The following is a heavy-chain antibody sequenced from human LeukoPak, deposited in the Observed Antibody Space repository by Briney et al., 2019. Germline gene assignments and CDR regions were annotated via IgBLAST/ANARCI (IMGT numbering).Heavy chain of an antibody. D-gene: IGHD2-15*01. Sequence: PGGSLRLSCAASGITFSSYAMSWVRQAPGKGLEWVSTISGSGGSTYYADSVKGRFTISRDNSKNTLYLQMNSLRAEDTAIYYCAKDGSGCSGGSCYQNFDYWGQGTLVTVSS. V-gene: IGHV3-23*01. CDR1: GITFSSYA. J-gene: IGHJ4*02. CDR3: AKDGSGCSGGSCYQNFDY. CDR2: ISGSGGST.